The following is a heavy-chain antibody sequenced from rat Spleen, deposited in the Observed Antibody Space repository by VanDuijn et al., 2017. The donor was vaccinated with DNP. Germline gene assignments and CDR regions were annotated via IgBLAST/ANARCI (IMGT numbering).Heavy chain of an antibody. J-gene: IGHJ1*01. V-gene: IGHV5-22*01. D-gene: IGHD1-3*01. Sequence: EVQLVESGGGLVQPGRSLKLSCAASGFTFSDYYMAWVRQAPTKGLEWVAYIRYDGGSIHYGDSVKGRFTIFRDNTKSTLYLQMNSLRSEDMATYYCARTHFNNGNYEGYFDFWGPGTMVTVSS. CDR3: ARTHFNNGNYEGYFDF. CDR2: IRYDGGSI. CDR1: GFTFSDYY.